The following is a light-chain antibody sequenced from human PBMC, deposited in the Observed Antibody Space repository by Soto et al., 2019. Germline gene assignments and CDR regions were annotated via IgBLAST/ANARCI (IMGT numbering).Light chain of an antibody. CDR1: SSDVGNYKY. Sequence: QSALTQPASVSGSPGQSITISCTGTSSDVGNYKYVSWFQQHPGKAPKLMIYEVSDRPSGVSYRFSGSKSGNTASLNISGLQAEDEADYYCVSYTRSSTWVFGGGTKLTVL. CDR2: EVS. V-gene: IGLV2-14*01. J-gene: IGLJ3*02. CDR3: VSYTRSSTWV.